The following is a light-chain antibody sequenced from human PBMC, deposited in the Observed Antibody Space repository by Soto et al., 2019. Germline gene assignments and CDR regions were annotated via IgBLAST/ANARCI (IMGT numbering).Light chain of an antibody. CDR3: QQYGSSPLWT. Sequence: DILLTQFPGTLSLSPGERATLSCRASQTIPTGFLAWFQQKSGQAPRLLIYGASSRATGIPDRFSGSGSGTDFTLTISRLEPEDFAVYYCQQYGSSPLWTFGQGTKVEIK. CDR2: GAS. V-gene: IGKV3-20*01. CDR1: QTIPTGF. J-gene: IGKJ1*01.